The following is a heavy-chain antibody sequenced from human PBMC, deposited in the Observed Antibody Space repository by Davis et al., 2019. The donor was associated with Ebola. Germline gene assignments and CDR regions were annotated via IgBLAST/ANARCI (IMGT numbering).Heavy chain of an antibody. V-gene: IGHV4-34*01. CDR2: INHSGST. D-gene: IGHD4-17*01. J-gene: IGHJ4*02. Sequence: MPGGSLRLSCAVYGGSFSGYYWSWIRQPPGKGLEWIGEINHSGSTNYNPSLKSRVTISVDKSKNQFSLKLSSVTAADTAVYYCARGTGDYALDYWGQGTLVTVSS. CDR3: ARGTGDYALDY. CDR1: GGSFSGYY.